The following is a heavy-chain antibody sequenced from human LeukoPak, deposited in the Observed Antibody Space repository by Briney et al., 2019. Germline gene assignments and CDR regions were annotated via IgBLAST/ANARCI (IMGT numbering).Heavy chain of an antibody. CDR1: DGSFSGYY. CDR2: INHSGST. D-gene: IGHD3-3*01. CDR3: ARIGFKRAHNWFDP. J-gene: IGHJ5*02. V-gene: IGHV4-34*01. Sequence: PSETLSLTCAVYDGSFSGYYWSWIRQPPGKGLEWIGEINHSGSTNYNPSLKSRVTISVDTSKNQFSLKLSSVTAADTAVYYCARIGFKRAHNWFDPWGQGTLVTVSS.